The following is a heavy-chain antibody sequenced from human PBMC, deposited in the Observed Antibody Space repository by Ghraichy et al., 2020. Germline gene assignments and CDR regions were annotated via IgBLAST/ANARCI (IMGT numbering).Heavy chain of an antibody. J-gene: IGHJ6*02. D-gene: IGHD6-13*01. CDR1: GGTFSSYA. V-gene: IGHV1-69*13. CDR2: IIPIFGTA. Sequence: SVKVSCKASGGTFSSYAISWVRQAPGQGLEWMGGIIPIFGTANYAQKFQGRVTITADESTSTAYMELSSLRSEDTAVYYCARDSYSSSWYSNYYYYYGMDVWGQGTTVTVSS. CDR3: ARDSYSSSWYSNYYYYYGMDV.